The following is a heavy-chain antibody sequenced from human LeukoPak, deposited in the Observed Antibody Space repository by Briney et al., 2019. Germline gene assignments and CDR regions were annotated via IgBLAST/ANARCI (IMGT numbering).Heavy chain of an antibody. J-gene: IGHJ6*03. CDR2: INPTGGST. D-gene: IGHD6-13*01. Sequence: ASVKVSCKASGYTFTSYYMHWVRQAPGQGLEWMGLINPTGGSTGYAQKFQGRVTMTRDMSTSTDYMELSSLRSEDTAVYYCARGLFDRFIAAAGTGYYYYYYMDVWGKGTTVTISS. V-gene: IGHV1-46*01. CDR3: ARGLFDRFIAAAGTGYYYYYYMDV. CDR1: GYTFTSYY.